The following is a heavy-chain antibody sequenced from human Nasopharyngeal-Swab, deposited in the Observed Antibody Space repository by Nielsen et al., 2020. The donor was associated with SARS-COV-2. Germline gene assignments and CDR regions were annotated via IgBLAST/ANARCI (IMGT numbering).Heavy chain of an antibody. CDR2: INTNTGDP. V-gene: IGHV7-4-1*02. D-gene: IGHD4-17*01. CDR3: ARDKTPTTVTTGCYGMDV. Sequence: ASVKVSCKASGYTFTSYAMNWVRQAPGQGLEWMGWINTNTGDPTYAQGFTGRFVFSLDTSVSTAYLQISSLKAEDTAVYYCARDKTPTTVTTGCYGMDVWGQGTTVTVSS. J-gene: IGHJ6*02. CDR1: GYTFTSYA.